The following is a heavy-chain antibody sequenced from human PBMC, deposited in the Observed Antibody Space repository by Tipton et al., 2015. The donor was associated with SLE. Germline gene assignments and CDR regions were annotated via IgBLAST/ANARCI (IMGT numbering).Heavy chain of an antibody. V-gene: IGHV1-18*01. Sequence: QSGPEVKKPGASVQVSCEASHHTAISWLRHAPGQGLEWMGWVNTYNGLTNYAQTLQGRVTMTTDTSTSTAYMELRSLRSDDTAVYYCAIRSVAGLGSVDYWGQGTLVTVSS. CDR1: HHTA. J-gene: IGHJ4*02. CDR3: AIRSVAGLGSVDY. CDR2: VNTYNGLT. D-gene: IGHD6-19*01.